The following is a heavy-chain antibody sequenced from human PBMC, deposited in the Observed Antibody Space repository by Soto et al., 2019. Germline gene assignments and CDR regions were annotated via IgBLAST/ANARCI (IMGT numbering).Heavy chain of an antibody. CDR2: ISSSSSYI. V-gene: IGHV3-21*04. D-gene: IGHD1-1*01. J-gene: IGHJ4*02. Sequence: GGSLRISRAASGFTFSSYCMNLVRHFPGKGLEWVSSISSSSSYIYYAASVKGRFTISIDNSKNTLYLQMNSLRAEDTAVYYCAKGISGTYYFDYWGQGTLVTVSS. CDR3: AKGISGTYYFDY. CDR1: GFTFSSYC.